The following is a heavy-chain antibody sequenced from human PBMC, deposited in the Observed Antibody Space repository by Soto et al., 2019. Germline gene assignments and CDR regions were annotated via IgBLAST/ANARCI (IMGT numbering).Heavy chain of an antibody. V-gene: IGHV4-39*01. Sequence: QLQLQESGPGLVKPSETLSLTCTVSGGSISSSSYYWGWIRQPPGKALEWIGSIYYSGSTYYNPSLKGRVTISVDTSKNQFSLKLSSVTAADTAVYYCARLKDIVVVVAATPGDYWGQGTLVTVSS. D-gene: IGHD2-15*01. J-gene: IGHJ4*02. CDR2: IYYSGST. CDR1: GGSISSSSYY. CDR3: ARLKDIVVVVAATPGDY.